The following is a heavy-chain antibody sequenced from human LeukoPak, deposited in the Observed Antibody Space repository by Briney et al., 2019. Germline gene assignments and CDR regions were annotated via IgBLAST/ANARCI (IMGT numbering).Heavy chain of an antibody. Sequence: GGSLRLSCAASAFTFRSYGMHWVRQAPGKGLDWVAFIRYDGSNKYYGDSVKGRFTISRDNSKNTLYLQMNTLRAEDTAVYYCARRIGFSYYYMDVWGKGTTVTISS. D-gene: IGHD2/OR15-2a*01. CDR1: AFTFRSYG. J-gene: IGHJ6*03. V-gene: IGHV3-30*02. CDR2: IRYDGSNK. CDR3: ARRIGFSYYYMDV.